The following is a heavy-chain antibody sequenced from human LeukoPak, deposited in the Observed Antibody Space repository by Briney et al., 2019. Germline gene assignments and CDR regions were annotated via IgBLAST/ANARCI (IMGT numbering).Heavy chain of an antibody. CDR3: ARTYYYGSGSPSLSDY. CDR2: ISSSSSYI. V-gene: IGHV3-21*01. D-gene: IGHD3-10*01. CDR1: GFTFSSYS. Sequence: GGSLRLSCAASGFTFSSYSMSWVRQAPGKGLEWVSAISSSSSYIYYADSVKRRFTISRDNAKNSLYLQMHSLRAEDTAVYYCARTYYYGSGSPSLSDYWGQGTLVTVSS. J-gene: IGHJ4*02.